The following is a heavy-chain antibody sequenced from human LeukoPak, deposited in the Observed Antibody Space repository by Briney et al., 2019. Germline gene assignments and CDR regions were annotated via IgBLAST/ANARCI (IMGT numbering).Heavy chain of an antibody. CDR3: ASMGATIAAFDI. D-gene: IGHD1-26*01. CDR2: ISSSSSYI. CDR1: GFTFSSYE. V-gene: IGHV3-21*05. J-gene: IGHJ3*02. Sequence: GGSLRLSCAASGFTFSSYEMNWVRQAPGKGLEWVSYISSSSSYIYYADSVKGRFTISRGNAKNSLYLQMNSLRAEDTAVYYCASMGATIAAFDIWGQGTMVTVSS.